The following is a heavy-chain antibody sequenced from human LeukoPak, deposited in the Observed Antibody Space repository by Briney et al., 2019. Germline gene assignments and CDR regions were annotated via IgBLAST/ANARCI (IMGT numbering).Heavy chain of an antibody. V-gene: IGHV4-39*01. D-gene: IGHD3-10*01. CDR2: IYYSGST. J-gene: IGHJ4*02. CDR1: GGSISSSSYY. CDR3: ARHVTSLRHSPITSSAVLWSY. Sequence: SETLSLTCTVSGGSISSSSYYWGWIRQPPGKGLEWIGSIYYSGSTYYNPSLKSRVTISVDTSKNQFSLKLSSVTAADTAVYYCARHVTSLRHSPITSSAVLWSYWGQGTLVTVSS.